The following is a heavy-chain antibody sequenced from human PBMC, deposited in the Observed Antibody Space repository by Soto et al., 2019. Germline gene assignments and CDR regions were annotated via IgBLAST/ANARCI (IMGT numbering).Heavy chain of an antibody. Sequence: QVQLVESGAVVKKPGSSVKVSCKVSGGTFSSYALSWVRQAPGQGLEWMGGIIPMLRTANYAQKFQGRVTITADESTSTAYMELRSLRFEDTAFYYCAKGPGRNLEWYCAVWGRGTLVTVSS. CDR3: AKGPGRNLEWYCAV. D-gene: IGHD3-10*01. J-gene: IGHJ2*01. CDR1: GGTFSSYA. V-gene: IGHV1-69*01. CDR2: IIPMLRTA.